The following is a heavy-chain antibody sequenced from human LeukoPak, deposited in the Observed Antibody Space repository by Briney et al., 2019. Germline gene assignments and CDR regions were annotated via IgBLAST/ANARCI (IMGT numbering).Heavy chain of an antibody. CDR2: IKGDGST. CDR1: GFTFSMYW. CDR3: TRAPSEIGGYYPEYFRH. J-gene: IGHJ1*01. V-gene: IGHV3-74*01. Sequence: GGSLRLSCAASGFTFSMYWMHWVRQAPGKGLVLVSRIKGDGSTNYADSVKGRFTISRDNAKNTVSLQMNSLRPEDTGVYYCTRAPSEIGGYYPEYFRHWGQGTLVTVSS. D-gene: IGHD3-22*01.